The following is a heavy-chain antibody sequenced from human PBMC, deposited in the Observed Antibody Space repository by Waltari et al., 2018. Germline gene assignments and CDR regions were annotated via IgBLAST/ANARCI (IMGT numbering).Heavy chain of an antibody. V-gene: IGHV4-38-2*01. D-gene: IGHD2-8*01. Sequence: QVQLQESGPALVRPSETLSLTCVVSDYSIGSGYYWGWIRQAPGKGLGWFATIYHEGNPYNNPSLKTRAAISMGTSENQFSLQLRSVTATDTAMYYCARLALGYCTSPRCRQKESWGQGILVTVSS. CDR2: IYHEGNP. CDR1: DYSIGSGYY. J-gene: IGHJ5*02. CDR3: ARLALGYCTSPRCRQKES.